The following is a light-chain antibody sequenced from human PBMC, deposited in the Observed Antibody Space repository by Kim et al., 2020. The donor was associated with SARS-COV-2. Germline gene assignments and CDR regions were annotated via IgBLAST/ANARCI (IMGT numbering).Light chain of an antibody. CDR2: DTS. Sequence: LSPGEGAPLACWDSQTVSSDYLVWYQQKPGQSPRLLIYDTSTRVTGIPNRFRGRGSGTTFTLTIGRLEPEDSAIYYCQQYASLPRTYGQGT. J-gene: IGKJ1*01. CDR1: QTVSSDY. CDR3: QQYASLPRT. V-gene: IGKV3-20*01.